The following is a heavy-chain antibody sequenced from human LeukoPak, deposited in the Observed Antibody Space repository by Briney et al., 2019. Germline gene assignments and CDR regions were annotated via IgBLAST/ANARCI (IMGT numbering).Heavy chain of an antibody. Sequence: GGSLRLSCEAPGFTFSSYWMTWVRQAPGKGLEWVANIKQDGSEEYYVDSVKGRFTISRDNAKNSLYLQMNSLRAEDTAVYYCARDGLGSAFDYWGQGTLVTVSS. V-gene: IGHV3-7*01. J-gene: IGHJ4*02. CDR1: GFTFSSYW. D-gene: IGHD3/OR15-3a*01. CDR2: IKQDGSEE. CDR3: ARDGLGSAFDY.